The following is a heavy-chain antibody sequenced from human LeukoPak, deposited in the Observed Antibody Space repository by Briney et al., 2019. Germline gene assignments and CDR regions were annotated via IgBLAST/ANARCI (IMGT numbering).Heavy chain of an antibody. D-gene: IGHD3-10*01. CDR2: INHSGST. Sequence: SETLSLTCAVYGGSFSGYYWSWIRQPPGKGLEWIGEINHSGSTNYNPSLKSRVTISVDTSKNQFSLKLSSVTAADTAVYYCASRSYYYGSGKIDYWGQGTLVTVPS. J-gene: IGHJ4*02. V-gene: IGHV4-34*01. CDR3: ASRSYYYGSGKIDY. CDR1: GGSFSGYY.